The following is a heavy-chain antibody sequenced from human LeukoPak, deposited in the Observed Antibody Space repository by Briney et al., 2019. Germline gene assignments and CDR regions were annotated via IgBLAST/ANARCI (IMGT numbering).Heavy chain of an antibody. CDR1: GYTFTTYP. CDR3: AREATGYSGSTYYWYNGMDV. CDR2: INAGQGNT. V-gene: IGHV1-3*01. J-gene: IGHJ6*02. Sequence: ASVKVSCKASGYTFTTYPMHWVRQAPGQRLEWMAWINAGQGNTKYSQKFQGRVTITRDTYASTAYMELSSLIFEDTAVYYCAREATGYSGSTYYWYNGMDVWGQGTTVTVSS. D-gene: IGHD1-26*01.